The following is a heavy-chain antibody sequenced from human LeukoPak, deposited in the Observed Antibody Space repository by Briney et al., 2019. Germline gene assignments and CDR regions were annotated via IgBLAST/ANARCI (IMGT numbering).Heavy chain of an antibody. CDR2: IRGSGDNT. CDR3: ARVTYGSGTYGAFDY. Sequence: GGSLRLSCAASGFTFSSHGMSWVRQAPGKGLEWVSTIRGSGDNTYYADSVKGRFTISRDNSKNTLYLQMNSLRAEDTAVYYCARVTYGSGTYGAFDYWGQGTLVTVSS. D-gene: IGHD3-10*01. J-gene: IGHJ4*02. CDR1: GFTFSSHG. V-gene: IGHV3-23*01.